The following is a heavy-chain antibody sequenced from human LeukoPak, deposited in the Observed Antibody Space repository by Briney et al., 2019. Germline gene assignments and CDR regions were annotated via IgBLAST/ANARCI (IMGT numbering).Heavy chain of an antibody. D-gene: IGHD3-16*01. V-gene: IGHV3-30*02. J-gene: IGHJ5*02. CDR2: IRYDESDK. CDR3: AKDTYGFMSA. Sequence: GGSLRLSCAASGFTFSSYGMHWVRQAPGKGLEWVAFIRYDESDKQYADSAKGRFTISRDNPKNTLYLQMSSLTTEDSAIYYCAKDTYGFMSAWGQGTLVTVSS. CDR1: GFTFSSYG.